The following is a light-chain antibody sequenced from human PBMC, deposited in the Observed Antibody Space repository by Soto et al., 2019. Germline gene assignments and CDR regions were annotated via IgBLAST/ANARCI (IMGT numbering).Light chain of an antibody. CDR1: SSDVGGYNY. CDR3: SSYAGSNNFDV. J-gene: IGLJ1*01. Sequence: QSALTLPPSASGSPGQSVTISCTGTSSDVGGYNYVSWYQQHPGKAPKLMIYEVSKRPSGVPDRFSGSKSGNTASLTVSGLQAEDEADYYCSSYAGSNNFDVFGTGTKVTVL. V-gene: IGLV2-8*01. CDR2: EVS.